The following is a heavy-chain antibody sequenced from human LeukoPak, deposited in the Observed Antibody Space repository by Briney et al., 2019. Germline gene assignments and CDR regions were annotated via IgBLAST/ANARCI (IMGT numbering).Heavy chain of an antibody. Sequence: PGGSPRLSCAASGFTFSSYAMSWVRQAPGKGLEWVSAISGSGGSTYYADSVKGRFTISRDNSKNTLYLQMNSLRAEDTAVYYCAKDSRIAVAGTEGFDYWGQGTLVTVSS. D-gene: IGHD6-19*01. CDR3: AKDSRIAVAGTEGFDY. J-gene: IGHJ4*02. CDR2: ISGSGGST. V-gene: IGHV3-23*01. CDR1: GFTFSSYA.